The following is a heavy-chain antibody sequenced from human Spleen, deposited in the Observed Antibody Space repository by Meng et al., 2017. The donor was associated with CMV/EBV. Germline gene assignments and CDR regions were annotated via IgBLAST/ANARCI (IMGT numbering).Heavy chain of an antibody. V-gene: IGHV3-53*01. D-gene: IGHD1-1*01. CDR2: IYSGGST. J-gene: IGHJ4*02. CDR1: GFTFSNAW. CDR3: ARDSAITTGDRLK. Sequence: GGSLRLSCAASGFTFSNAWMSWVRQAPGKGLERVSVIYSGGSTYYADSVKGRFTISRDNSKNTVHLQMNSLRAEDTAVYYCARDSAITTGDRLKWGQGALVTVSS.